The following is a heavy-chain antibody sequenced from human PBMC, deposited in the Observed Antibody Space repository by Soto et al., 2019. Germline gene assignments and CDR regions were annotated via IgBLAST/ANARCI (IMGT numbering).Heavy chain of an antibody. J-gene: IGHJ3*02. Sequence: QVQLQESGPGLVKPSQTLSLTCTVSGGSISSGDYYWSWIRQPPGKGLEWIGYIYYSGSTYYNPSLTSRVTSSVDTSKNQFSLKLSSVTAADTAVYYCARGGGGATGYAFDIWGQGTMVTVSS. D-gene: IGHD2-21*01. CDR2: IYYSGST. CDR3: ARGGGGATGYAFDI. CDR1: GGSISSGDYY. V-gene: IGHV4-30-4*01.